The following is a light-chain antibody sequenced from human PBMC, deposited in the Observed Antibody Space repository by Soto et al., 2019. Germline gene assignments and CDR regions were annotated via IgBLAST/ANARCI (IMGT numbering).Light chain of an antibody. CDR1: QSVSSY. CDR2: DAS. V-gene: IGKV3-11*01. J-gene: IGKJ3*01. CDR3: QQRSNWPLT. Sequence: EIVLTQSPATLSLSPGERATLSCRASQSVSSYLAWYQQKPGQAPRLLIYDASNRAAGTPARFSGSGSGTDFTLTISSLEAEDCAVYYCQQRSNWPLTFGPGTKVDFK.